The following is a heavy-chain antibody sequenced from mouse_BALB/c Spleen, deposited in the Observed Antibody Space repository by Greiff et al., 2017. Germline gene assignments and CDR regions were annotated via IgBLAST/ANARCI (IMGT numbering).Heavy chain of an antibody. CDR3: AREKPRAMDY. CDR2: IAPGSGGT. V-gene: IGHV1S41*01. J-gene: IGHJ4*01. Sequence: DLVKPGASVKLSCKASGYTFTSYWINWIKQRPGQGLEWIGRIAPGSGGTYYNEMFKGKATLTVDTSSSTAYIQLSSLSSEDSAVYFCAREKPRAMDYWGQGTSVTVSS. CDR1: GYTFTSYW.